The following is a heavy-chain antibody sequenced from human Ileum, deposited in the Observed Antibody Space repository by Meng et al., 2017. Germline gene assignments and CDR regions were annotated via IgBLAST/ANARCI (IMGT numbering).Heavy chain of an antibody. CDR2: IGNIGGST. CDR3: VKDQVFCGDECYLVPRHRYFQS. D-gene: IGHD2-21*01. V-gene: IGHV3-64*01. J-gene: IGHJ1*01. Sequence: GESLKISCSASGFSFSNYVMHWVRQAPGKRPEYVSSIGNIGGSTYYANSVEGRFTISRDNSKNTLYLQMGSLRAEDTAVYYCVKDQVFCGDECYLVPRHRYFQSWGQGTLVTV. CDR1: GFSFSNYV.